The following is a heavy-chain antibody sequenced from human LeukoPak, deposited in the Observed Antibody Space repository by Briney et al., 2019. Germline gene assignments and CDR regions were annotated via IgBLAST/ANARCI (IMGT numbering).Heavy chain of an antibody. D-gene: IGHD3-16*01. Sequence: SETLSLTCTVSGGSISSSSYYWGWIRQPPGKGLEWIGSIYYGGSTYYNPSLKSRVTISVDTSKNQFSPKLSSVTAADTAVYYCARQGRYVWFDPWGQGTLVTVSS. V-gene: IGHV4-39*01. CDR2: IYYGGST. J-gene: IGHJ5*02. CDR3: ARQGRYVWFDP. CDR1: GGSISSSSYY.